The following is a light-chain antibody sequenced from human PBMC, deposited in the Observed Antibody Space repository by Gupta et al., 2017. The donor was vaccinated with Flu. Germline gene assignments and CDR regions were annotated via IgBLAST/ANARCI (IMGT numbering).Light chain of an antibody. V-gene: IGKV3-11*01. J-gene: IGKJ2*03. Sequence: IPLTQSPATLSLSPGETATLSCRASQSVYTTLAWYQHKPGQPPRLLIYDASNRATGVPARFSGSGSGKDFTLTISSLEPEDFAIYYCQQRNNWYSFGQGTKLEIK. CDR1: QSVYTT. CDR2: DAS. CDR3: QQRNNWYS.